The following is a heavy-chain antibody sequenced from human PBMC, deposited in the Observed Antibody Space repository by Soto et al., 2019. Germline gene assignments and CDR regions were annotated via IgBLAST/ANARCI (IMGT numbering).Heavy chain of an antibody. J-gene: IGHJ4*02. D-gene: IGHD2-15*01. V-gene: IGHV4-39*01. CDR2: IDYNGVT. Sequence: QVQLQESGLGLVKPSETLSLTCTVSGGSIYRSGYYWGWIRQPPGRGLEWIGNIDYNGVTYSNPSLKSRVTISRDTSKNQFSLKLTSVTAADTALYYCGKVLVGATGHTDSDSWGPGTLVAVSS. CDR3: GKVLVGATGHTDSDS. CDR1: GGSIYRSGYY.